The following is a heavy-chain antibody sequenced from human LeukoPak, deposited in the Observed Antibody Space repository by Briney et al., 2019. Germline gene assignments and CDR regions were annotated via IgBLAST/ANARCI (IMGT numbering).Heavy chain of an antibody. D-gene: IGHD4-17*01. CDR2: ISSSSSYI. Sequence: GGSLRLSCAASGFTFSSYSMNWVGQAPGKGLEWVSSISSSSSYIYYADSVKGRFTISRDNAKNSLYLQMNSLSAEDTAVYYCARGTTTVMYWYFDLWGRGTLVTVSS. V-gene: IGHV3-21*01. J-gene: IGHJ2*01. CDR3: ARGTTTVMYWYFDL. CDR1: GFTFSSYS.